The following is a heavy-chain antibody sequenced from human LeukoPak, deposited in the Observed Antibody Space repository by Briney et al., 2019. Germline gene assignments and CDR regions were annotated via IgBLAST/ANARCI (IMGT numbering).Heavy chain of an antibody. Sequence: SETLSLTCTISGGSISSYYWSWIRQPPGKGREWIGYIYYSGSTNYNPSLKSRVTISVDTSKNQFSLKLSSVTAADTAVYYCARSAGESGSLDYWGQGTLVTVSS. J-gene: IGHJ4*02. D-gene: IGHD3-10*01. V-gene: IGHV4-59*01. CDR1: GGSISSYY. CDR3: ARSAGESGSLDY. CDR2: IYYSGST.